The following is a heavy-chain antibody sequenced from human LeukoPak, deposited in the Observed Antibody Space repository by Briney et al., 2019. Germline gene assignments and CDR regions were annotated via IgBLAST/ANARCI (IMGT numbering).Heavy chain of an antibody. V-gene: IGHV4-39*01. Sequence: SETLSLTCTVSDASISSSYFYWSWIRQPPRKGLEWIGNVFHSGSTHYSPSLKSRVTISVDTSRKQFSLRLSAATAADTAVYYCARQRGGSWVNDYWGQGTLVTVSS. CDR1: DASISSSYFY. CDR3: ARQRGGSWVNDY. D-gene: IGHD1-26*01. CDR2: VFHSGST. J-gene: IGHJ4*02.